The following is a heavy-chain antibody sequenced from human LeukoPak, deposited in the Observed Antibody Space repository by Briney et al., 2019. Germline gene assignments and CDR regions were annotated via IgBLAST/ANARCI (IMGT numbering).Heavy chain of an antibody. Sequence: GGSLRLSCAASGFSLSGYWMSWVRQAPGKGLEWVANIKYDGSEQHYVDSVRGRFTISKDNSESSLYLQMNSLRAEDTAVYYCAREAVVGIVVALDYWGQGTLVAVSS. CDR2: IKYDGSEQ. J-gene: IGHJ4*02. V-gene: IGHV3-7*03. D-gene: IGHD2-21*01. CDR1: GFSLSGYW. CDR3: AREAVVGIVVALDY.